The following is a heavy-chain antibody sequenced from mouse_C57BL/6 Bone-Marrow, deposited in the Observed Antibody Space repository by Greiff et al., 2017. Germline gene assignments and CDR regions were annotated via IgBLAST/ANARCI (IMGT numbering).Heavy chain of an antibody. J-gene: IGHJ3*01. CDR3: ARASGTTVVAD. D-gene: IGHD1-1*01. CDR1: GYTFTSYW. Sequence: QVQLKQPGAELVKPGASVKMSCKASGYTFTSYWITWVKQRPGQGLEWIGDIYPGSGSTNYNEKFKSKATLTVDTSSSTAYMQLSSLTSEDSAVYYCARASGTTVVADWGQGTLVTVSA. V-gene: IGHV1-55*01. CDR2: IYPGSGST.